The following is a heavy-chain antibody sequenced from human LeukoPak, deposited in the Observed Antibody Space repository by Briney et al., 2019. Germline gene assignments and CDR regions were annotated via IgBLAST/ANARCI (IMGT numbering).Heavy chain of an antibody. Sequence: EASVKVSCKASGYTFTSYAMHWVRQAPGQRLEWMGWINAGNGNTKYSQKFQGRVTITRDTSASTAYMELSSLRSEDTAVYYCASDYYDSSGYYAFDYWGQGTLVTVSS. V-gene: IGHV1-3*01. D-gene: IGHD3-22*01. CDR3: ASDYYDSSGYYAFDY. CDR1: GYTFTSYA. CDR2: INAGNGNT. J-gene: IGHJ4*02.